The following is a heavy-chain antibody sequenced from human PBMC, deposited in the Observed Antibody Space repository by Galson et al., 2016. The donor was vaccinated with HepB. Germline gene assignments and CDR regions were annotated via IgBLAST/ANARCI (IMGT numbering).Heavy chain of an antibody. CDR3: ARGDIVGAIFDY. J-gene: IGHJ4*02. CDR1: GFTFSSYS. CDR2: ISSSSSYI. V-gene: IGHV3-21*01. D-gene: IGHD1-26*01. Sequence: SLRLSCAASGFTFSSYSMNWVRQAPGKGLEWVSSISSSSSYIYYADSVKGRLTISRDNAKNSLYLQMNSLGAEDTAVYYCARGDIVGAIFDYGGQGTLVTVSS.